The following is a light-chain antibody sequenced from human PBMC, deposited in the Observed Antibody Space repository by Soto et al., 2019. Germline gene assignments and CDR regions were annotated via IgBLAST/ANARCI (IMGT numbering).Light chain of an antibody. J-gene: IGKJ5*01. Sequence: EIVLTQSPATLSLSPGERATLSCRASQSVGNWLFWYQQKRGQAPRLLIYDASNRATGVPVRFSGTGSGTVFTLTIGSLEPEDSALYYCQQWKNWPPITFGQGTRLEI. V-gene: IGKV3-11*01. CDR3: QQWKNWPPIT. CDR2: DAS. CDR1: QSVGNW.